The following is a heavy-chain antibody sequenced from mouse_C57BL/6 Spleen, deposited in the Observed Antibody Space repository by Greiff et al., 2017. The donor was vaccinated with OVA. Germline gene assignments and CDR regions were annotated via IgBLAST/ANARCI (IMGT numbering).Heavy chain of an antibody. Sequence: QVQLQQPGAELVMPGASVKLSCKASGYTFTSYWMHWVKQRPGQGLEWIGEIDPSDSYTNYNQKFKGKSTLTVDKSSSTAYMQLSSLTSEDSAVYYCARTDSNYEAWFAYWGKGTLVTVSA. V-gene: IGHV1-69*01. J-gene: IGHJ3*01. CDR1: GYTFTSYW. D-gene: IGHD2-5*01. CDR2: IDPSDSYT. CDR3: ARTDSNYEAWFAY.